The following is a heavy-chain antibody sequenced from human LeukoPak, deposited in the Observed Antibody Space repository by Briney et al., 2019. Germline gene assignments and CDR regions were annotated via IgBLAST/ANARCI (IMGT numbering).Heavy chain of an antibody. CDR1: GYTFTSYY. Sequence: ASVKVSCKASGYTFTSYYIHWVRQAPGQGLEWMGLINPSGGSTNYAQKFQGRVTITRNTSISTAYMELSSLRSEDTAVYNCARSVCSSTSCQPGDYWGQGTLVTVSS. J-gene: IGHJ4*02. D-gene: IGHD2-2*01. CDR3: ARSVCSSTSCQPGDY. V-gene: IGHV1-46*01. CDR2: INPSGGST.